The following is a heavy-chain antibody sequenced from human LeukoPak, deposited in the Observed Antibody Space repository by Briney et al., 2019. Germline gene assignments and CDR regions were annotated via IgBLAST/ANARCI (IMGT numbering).Heavy chain of an antibody. CDR3: ARSVEGSFDY. CDR1: GFTFGIYS. V-gene: IGHV3-48*02. J-gene: IGHJ4*02. D-gene: IGHD6-19*01. CDR2: ITSSRATI. Sequence: PGGSLRLSCAASGFTFGIYSMNWVRQAPGKGLEWVSYITSSRATIYYAASVKGRFTISRDNAKNSVYLQMNSLRDEDTAVYYCARSVEGSFDYWGQGTLVTVSS.